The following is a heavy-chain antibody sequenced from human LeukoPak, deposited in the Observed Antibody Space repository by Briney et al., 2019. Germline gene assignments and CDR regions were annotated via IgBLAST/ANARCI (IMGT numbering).Heavy chain of an antibody. CDR2: INPSGGST. J-gene: IGHJ6*03. CDR1: GYTFTSYY. V-gene: IGHV1-46*01. Sequence: ASVKVSCKASGYTFTSYYMHWVRHAPGQGREWMGLINPSGGSTSYAQKFQGRVTMTRDMSTSTVYMELSSLRSEDTAVYYCARDAEHIVVVPAAIFYYYYMDVWGKGTTVTVSS. D-gene: IGHD2-2*01. CDR3: ARDAEHIVVVPAAIFYYYYMDV.